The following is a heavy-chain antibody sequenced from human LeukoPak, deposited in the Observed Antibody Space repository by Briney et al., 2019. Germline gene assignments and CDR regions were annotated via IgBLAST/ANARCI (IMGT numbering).Heavy chain of an antibody. J-gene: IGHJ4*02. Sequence: GGSLRLSCAASGFTFSTYWMSWVRQAPGEGLEWVANIKEDGSETYYVDSLRGRFTISGDNVKNSLYLQINSLRVEDTAVYYCGRDSFETDIDYWGQGTLVTVSS. CDR3: GRDSFETDIDY. CDR1: GFTFSTYW. D-gene: IGHD1-14*01. CDR2: IKEDGSET. V-gene: IGHV3-7*01.